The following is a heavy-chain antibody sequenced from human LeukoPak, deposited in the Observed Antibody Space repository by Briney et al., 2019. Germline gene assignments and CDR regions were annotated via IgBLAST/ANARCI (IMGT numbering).Heavy chain of an antibody. D-gene: IGHD2-15*01. V-gene: IGHV3-53*01. CDR1: GSTVSSNF. J-gene: IGHJ4*02. CDR2: IYSGGST. Sequence: GGSLRLSCAASGSTVSSNFLSWVRQPPGKGLEWVSDIYSGGSTYYADSVKGRFTISRDNSKNTLYLQMNSLRAEGTAVYYCTRGGGGSFPHYWGQGTLVTVSS. CDR3: TRGGGGSFPHY.